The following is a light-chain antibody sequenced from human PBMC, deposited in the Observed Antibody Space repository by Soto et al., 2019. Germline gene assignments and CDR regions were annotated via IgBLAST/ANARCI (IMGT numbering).Light chain of an antibody. Sequence: RVTQSPSTLSGSIGDRVTITCRASQTISSWLAWYQQKPGKAPKLLIYKASTLKSGVPSRFSGSGSGTEFTLTISSLQSEDFAVYYCQQYNNWPTFGQGTKV. J-gene: IGKJ1*01. CDR1: QTISSW. CDR2: KAS. V-gene: IGKV1-5*03. CDR3: QQYNNWPT.